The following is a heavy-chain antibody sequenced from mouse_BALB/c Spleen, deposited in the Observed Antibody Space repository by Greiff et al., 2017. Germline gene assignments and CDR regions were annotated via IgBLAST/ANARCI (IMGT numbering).Heavy chain of an antibody. D-gene: IGHD2-4*01. Sequence: SGPELVKPGASVKISCKASGYTFTDYNMHWVKQSHGKSLEWIGYIYPYNGGTGYNQKFKSKATLTVDNSSSTAYMELRSLTSEDSAVYYCANLYDYDEGAWFAYWGQGTLVTVSA. J-gene: IGHJ3*01. CDR2: IYPYNGGT. CDR1: GYTFTDYN. V-gene: IGHV1S29*02. CDR3: ANLYDYDEGAWFAY.